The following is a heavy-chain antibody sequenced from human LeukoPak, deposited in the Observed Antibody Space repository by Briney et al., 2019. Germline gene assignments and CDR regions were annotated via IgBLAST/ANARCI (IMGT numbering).Heavy chain of an antibody. J-gene: IGHJ6*03. CDR3: ARAHDYYYYMDV. CDR1: GYSFTSYY. CDR2: INPNSGGT. V-gene: IGHV1-2*02. Sequence: ASVKVSCKASGYSFTSYYMHWVRQAPGQGLEWMGWINPNSGGTNYAQKFQGRVTMTRDTSISTAYMELSRLRSDDTAVYYCARAHDYYYYMDVWGKGTTVTISS.